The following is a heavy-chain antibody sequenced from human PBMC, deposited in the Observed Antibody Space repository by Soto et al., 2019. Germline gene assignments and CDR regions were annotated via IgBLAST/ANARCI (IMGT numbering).Heavy chain of an antibody. J-gene: IGHJ6*02. V-gene: IGHV3-48*02. D-gene: IGHD6-13*01. CDR1: GFSFSTCD. CDR2: IDSTGSII. CDR3: ARGIASPPPGGPYYSTRKSYTMDV. Sequence: EVQLVESGGGLVQPGGSLRLSCAASGFSFSTCDMNWVRQAPGKGLEWVSYIDSTGSIIYYTDSVKGRFIISRDNVKSSLFLQMSGLRDEDTAVYYCARGIASPPPGGPYYSTRKSYTMDVWGQGTKVSVSS.